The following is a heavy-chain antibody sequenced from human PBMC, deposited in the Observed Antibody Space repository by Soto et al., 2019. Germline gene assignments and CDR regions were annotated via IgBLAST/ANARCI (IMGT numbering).Heavy chain of an antibody. CDR2: IYWNDDK. Sequence: QITLKESGPTLVKPTQTLTLTCTFSGFSLSTSGVGVGWIRQPPGKALEWLALIYWNDDKRYSPSLKSRLTITKDTSKNQVVLTMTNMDPVDTATYYCAHGYTYGSGRDWFDPWGQGTLVTVSS. J-gene: IGHJ5*02. CDR3: AHGYTYGSGRDWFDP. V-gene: IGHV2-5*01. D-gene: IGHD3-10*01. CDR1: GFSLSTSGVG.